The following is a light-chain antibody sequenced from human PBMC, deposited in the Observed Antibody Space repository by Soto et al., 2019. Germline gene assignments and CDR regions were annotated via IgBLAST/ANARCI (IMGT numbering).Light chain of an antibody. CDR3: QQYAGSRT. J-gene: IGKJ1*01. CDR1: HIVSNSY. Sequence: DIVLTPSPCTLPFSQAARATLSCRASHIVSNSYSAWYQQNPGQAPMLLIDGASSRATGIPDRFSGSGSGTDFPLTISMLEPEDFAVYYCQQYAGSRTFGQGTKVDIK. V-gene: IGKV3-20*01. CDR2: GAS.